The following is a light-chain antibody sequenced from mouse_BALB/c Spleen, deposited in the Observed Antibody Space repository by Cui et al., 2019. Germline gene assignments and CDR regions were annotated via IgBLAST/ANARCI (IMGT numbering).Light chain of an antibody. CDR3: LQYASYPPT. CDR2: AAS. CDR1: QEIIGY. V-gene: IGKV9-124*01. Sequence: DIQMTQSPSSLSASLGERVSLTCRASQEIIGYLSWLQHKPDGTIKRLIYAASTVDSGVPKRFSGSRSGSDYSLTISSLESEDFADYYCLQYASYPPTFGGGTKLEIK. J-gene: IGKJ1*01.